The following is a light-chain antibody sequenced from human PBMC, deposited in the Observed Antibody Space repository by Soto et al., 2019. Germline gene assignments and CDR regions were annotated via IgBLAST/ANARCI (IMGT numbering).Light chain of an antibody. V-gene: IGKV3-15*01. J-gene: IGKJ4*01. CDR3: QQYSNWPLT. Sequence: EIVMTQSPATLSVSPGERATLSWRASQTVYNNLAWYQQKPGQPPRLLIYGASARATGIPARFSGSGSGTEFTLTISSLQSEDFAVYYCQQYSNWPLTFGGGTKVEIK. CDR2: GAS. CDR1: QTVYNN.